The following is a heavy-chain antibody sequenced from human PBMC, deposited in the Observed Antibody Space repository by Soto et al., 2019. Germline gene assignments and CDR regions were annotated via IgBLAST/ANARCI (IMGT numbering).Heavy chain of an antibody. J-gene: IGHJ2*01. CDR3: ARDPLWGTAMVIWYFDL. V-gene: IGHV3-30-3*01. CDR2: ISYDGSNK. CDR1: GFTFSSYA. Sequence: QVQLVESGGGVVQPGRSLRLSCAASGFTFSSYARHWVRPAPGKGLEWVAVISYDGSNKYYAHSVKGRFTISRDNSKNTLYLHITSLRAEDTAVYYCARDPLWGTAMVIWYFDLWGGGTLGTYS. D-gene: IGHD5-18*01.